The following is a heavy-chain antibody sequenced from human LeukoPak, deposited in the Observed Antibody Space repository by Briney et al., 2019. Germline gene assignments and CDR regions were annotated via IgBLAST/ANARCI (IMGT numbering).Heavy chain of an antibody. V-gene: IGHV1-8*01. Sequence: ASVKVSCKASGYTFASYDINWVRQATGQGLEWMGWMNPNSGNTGYAQKFQGRVTMTRNTSISTAYMELSSLRSEGTAVYYCARDQRIRSGSGWNYWGQGTLVTVSS. CDR1: GYTFASYD. CDR3: ARDQRIRSGSGWNY. J-gene: IGHJ4*02. CDR2: MNPNSGNT. D-gene: IGHD6-19*01.